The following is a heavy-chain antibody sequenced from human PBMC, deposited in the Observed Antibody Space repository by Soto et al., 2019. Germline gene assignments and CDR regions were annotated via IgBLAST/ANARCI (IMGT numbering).Heavy chain of an antibody. CDR3: ARVIAPCWFDP. J-gene: IGHJ5*02. CDR2: IYYSGST. D-gene: IGHD3-22*01. Sequence: QVQLQESGPGLVKPSQTLSLTCTVSGGSISSGDYYWSWIRQPPGKGLEWIGYIYYSGSTYYNPSLKSXVTXSXATSKNQFSLKLSSVTAADTAVYYCARVIAPCWFDPWGQGTLVTVSS. CDR1: GGSISSGDYY. V-gene: IGHV4-30-4*01.